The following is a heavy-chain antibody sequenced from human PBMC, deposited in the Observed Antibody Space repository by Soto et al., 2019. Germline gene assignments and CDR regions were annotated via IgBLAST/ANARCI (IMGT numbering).Heavy chain of an antibody. Sequence: PSETLCLTYAVSGGSVSSYHLWTWVRQAPGKGLEWIGEISRSGTTTYNTSLKSRLTMSLDKSENQFSLKLSSVTAADTAVYYCARDNSYSSGFFYGLDLWGQGKLVT. J-gene: IGHJ3*01. CDR3: ARDNSYSSGFFYGLDL. D-gene: IGHD3-22*01. V-gene: IGHV4-4*02. CDR1: GGSVSSYHL. CDR2: ISRSGTT.